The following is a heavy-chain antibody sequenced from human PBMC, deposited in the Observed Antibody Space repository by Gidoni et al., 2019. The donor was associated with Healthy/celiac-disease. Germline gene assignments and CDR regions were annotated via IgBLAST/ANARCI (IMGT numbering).Heavy chain of an antibody. V-gene: IGHV1-69*04. J-gene: IGHJ6*02. Sequence: QVQLVQSGAEVKKPGSSVKVSCKASGGTFSSYAISWVRQAPGQGLEWMGRIIPILGIANSAQKFQGRVTITADKSTSTAYMALSSLRSEDTAVYYCARDPQNNYYYYYGMDVWGQGTTVTVSS. CDR3: ARDPQNNYYYYYGMDV. CDR2: IIPILGIA. CDR1: GGTFSSYA.